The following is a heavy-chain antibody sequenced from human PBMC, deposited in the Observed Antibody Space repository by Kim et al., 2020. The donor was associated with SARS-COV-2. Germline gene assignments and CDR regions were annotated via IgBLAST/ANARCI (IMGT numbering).Heavy chain of an antibody. CDR1: GYTLTELS. CDR3: ATDLCSSTSCHPKIPYYYYGMDV. J-gene: IGHJ6*02. Sequence: ASVKVSCKVSGYTLTELSMHWVRQAPGKGLEWMGGFDPEDGETIYAQKFQGRVTMTEDTSTDTAYMELSSLRSEDTAVYYCATDLCSSTSCHPKIPYYYYGMDVWGQGTTVTVSS. D-gene: IGHD2-2*01. V-gene: IGHV1-24*01. CDR2: FDPEDGET.